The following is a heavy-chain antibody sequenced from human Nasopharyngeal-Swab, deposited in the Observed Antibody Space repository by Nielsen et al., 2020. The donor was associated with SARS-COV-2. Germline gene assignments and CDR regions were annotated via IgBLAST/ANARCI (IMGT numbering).Heavy chain of an antibody. V-gene: IGHV1-8*01. CDR3: ARSLYYYDSSGYFSRAFDI. CDR1: GYTFTSYD. Sequence: ASVKVSCKASGYTFTSYDINWVRQATGQGLEWMGWMNPNSGNTGYAQKFQGRVTMTRNTSISTAYMELSSLRSEDTAVYYCARSLYYYDSSGYFSRAFDIWGQGTMVTVSS. CDR2: MNPNSGNT. J-gene: IGHJ3*02. D-gene: IGHD3-22*01.